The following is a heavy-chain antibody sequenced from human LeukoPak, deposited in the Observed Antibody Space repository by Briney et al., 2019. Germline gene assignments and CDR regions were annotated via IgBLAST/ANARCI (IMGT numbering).Heavy chain of an antibody. D-gene: IGHD3/OR15-3a*01. CDR2: INPNSGGT. Sequence: ASVKVSCKASGYTFTGYYMHWVRQAPGQGLEWMGWINPNSGGTNYAQKFQGRVTMTRDTSISRAYMELSRLRSDDTAVYYCARSRTGSDFLFDYWGQGTLVTVSS. J-gene: IGHJ4*02. CDR1: GYTFTGYY. V-gene: IGHV1-2*02. CDR3: ARSRTGSDFLFDY.